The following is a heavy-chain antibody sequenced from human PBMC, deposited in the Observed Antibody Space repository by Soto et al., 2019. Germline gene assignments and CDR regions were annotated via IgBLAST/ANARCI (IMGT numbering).Heavy chain of an antibody. J-gene: IGHJ4*02. V-gene: IGHV3-30*18. D-gene: IGHD6-19*01. CDR1: GFTFSSYG. Sequence: GGALRLSCAASGFTFSSYGMHWVRQAPGKGLEWVAVISYDGSNKYYADSVKGRFTISRDNSKNTLYLQMNSLRAEDTAVYYCAKARFPEAVAGAFDYWGQGTLVTVSS. CDR3: AKARFPEAVAGAFDY. CDR2: ISYDGSNK.